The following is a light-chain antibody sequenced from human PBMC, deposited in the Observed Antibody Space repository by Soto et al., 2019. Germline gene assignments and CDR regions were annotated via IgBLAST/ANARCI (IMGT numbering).Light chain of an antibody. V-gene: IGKV3-20*01. Sequence: EIVLTQSPDTLSLSPGGRATLSCRASRTFASSYLAWYQQKPGQAPRLLIYAASSRATGIPDRFIGSGSGADFTLTISRLEPEDFAVYYCQQYGSSPPYTFGQGTKVDIK. CDR1: RTFASSY. J-gene: IGKJ2*01. CDR3: QQYGSSPPYT. CDR2: AAS.